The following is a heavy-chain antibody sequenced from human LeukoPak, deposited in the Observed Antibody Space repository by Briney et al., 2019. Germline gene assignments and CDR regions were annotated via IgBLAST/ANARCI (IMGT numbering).Heavy chain of an antibody. CDR3: ARGAESGSYYFDY. CDR2: IYYSGST. Sequence: SETLSLTCTVSGGSISSYYWSWIRQPPGKGLEWIEYIYYSGSTNYNPSLKSRVTISVDTSKNQFSLKLSSVTAADTAVYYCARGAESGSYYFDYWGQGTLVTVSS. D-gene: IGHD3-10*01. V-gene: IGHV4-59*01. CDR1: GGSISSYY. J-gene: IGHJ4*02.